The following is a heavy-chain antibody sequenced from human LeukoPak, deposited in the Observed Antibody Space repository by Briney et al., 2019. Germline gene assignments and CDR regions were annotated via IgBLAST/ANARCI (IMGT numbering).Heavy chain of an antibody. CDR2: IYPGDSDT. J-gene: IGHJ6*03. CDR1: GYSFTSYW. Sequence: GESLKISCKGSGYSFTSYWIGWVRQMPGKGLEWMGIIYPGDSDTRYSPSFQGQVTISADKSISTAYLQWSSLKASDTAMYYCARQKLELRKTSGYYYYMDVWGKGTTVTVSS. V-gene: IGHV5-51*01. D-gene: IGHD1-7*01. CDR3: ARQKLELRKTSGYYYYMDV.